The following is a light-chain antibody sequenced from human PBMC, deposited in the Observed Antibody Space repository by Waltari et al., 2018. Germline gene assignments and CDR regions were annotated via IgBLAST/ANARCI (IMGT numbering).Light chain of an antibody. CDR2: DNI. CDR1: SPHTGAGFD. J-gene: IGLJ2*01. V-gene: IGLV1-40*01. CDR3: QSYDTNWGV. Sequence: QPVLTQPPSVSGAPGQRITISCTGNSPHTGAGFDVHWFQQLPGTAPKLLIYDNIHRPSGVPYRFSGSKSDTSASLVITGLQAEDEAYYYCQSYDTNWGVFGGGTKLTVL.